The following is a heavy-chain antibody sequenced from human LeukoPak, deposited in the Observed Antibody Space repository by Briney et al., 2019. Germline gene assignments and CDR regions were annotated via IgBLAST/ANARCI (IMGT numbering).Heavy chain of an antibody. V-gene: IGHV3-30*02. CDR2: IWHDGSNK. D-gene: IGHD5-18*01. CDR3: AKDRGYSHGFDY. Sequence: PGGSLRLSCAASGFTFSTYVIHWVRQAPGKGLEWVALIWHDGSNKYYGDSVKGRFTISRDNSKNTLYLQMNSLRAEDTAVYNCAKDRGYSHGFDYWGQGTLVTVSS. CDR1: GFTFSTYV. J-gene: IGHJ4*02.